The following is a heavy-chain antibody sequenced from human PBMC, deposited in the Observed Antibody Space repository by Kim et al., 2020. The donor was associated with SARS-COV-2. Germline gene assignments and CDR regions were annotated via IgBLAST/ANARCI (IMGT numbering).Heavy chain of an antibody. V-gene: IGHV4-38-2*02. J-gene: IGHJ5*01. D-gene: IGHD2-15*01. Sequence: SETLSLTCTVSGYSVSSGHYWGWFMQPPAKGLEWIGSIIHSGSNYYHTSLKSRVTISFVTPKNQYSLMLRSATAAATAADYFAASHDVVCRFD. CDR2: IIHSGSN. CDR3: AASHDVVCRFD. CDR1: GYSVSSGHY.